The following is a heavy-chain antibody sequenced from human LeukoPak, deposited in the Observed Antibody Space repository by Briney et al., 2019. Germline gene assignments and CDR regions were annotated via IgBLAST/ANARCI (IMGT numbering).Heavy chain of an antibody. CDR1: GFTFSSYP. V-gene: IGHV3-23*01. CDR3: AKDGRYYYDSSGYYFDY. J-gene: IGHJ4*02. CDR2: ISGRGCST. D-gene: IGHD3-22*01. Sequence: QSGGPLRLPCAASGFTFSSYPMSWLPQAPGKGLEGVSSISGRGCSTYYAGAVKGRFTISRDNYKATLYLEMNSLRAEDTAVYYCAKDGRYYYDSSGYYFDYWSQGTLVTVSS.